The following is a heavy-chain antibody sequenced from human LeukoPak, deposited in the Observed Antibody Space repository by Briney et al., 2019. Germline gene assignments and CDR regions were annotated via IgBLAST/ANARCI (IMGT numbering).Heavy chain of an antibody. J-gene: IGHJ6*03. Sequence: GASVKVSCKASGYTFTSYGISWVRQAPGQGLEWMGWISAYNGNTNYAQKFQGRVTITADESTSTAYMELSSLRSEDTAVYYCARSHSSSSSSGYYYYMDVWGKGTTVTVSS. CDR3: ARSHSSSSSSGYYYYMDV. V-gene: IGHV1-18*01. CDR1: GYTFTSYG. D-gene: IGHD6-6*01. CDR2: ISAYNGNT.